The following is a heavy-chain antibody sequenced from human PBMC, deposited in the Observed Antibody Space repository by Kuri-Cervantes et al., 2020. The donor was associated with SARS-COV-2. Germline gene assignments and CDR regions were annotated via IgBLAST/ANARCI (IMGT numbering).Heavy chain of an antibody. Sequence: SETLSLTCTVSGGSISSGGYYWSWIRQPPGKGLEWIGYIYYSGRTNYNPSLKSRVTISVDTSKNQFSLKLSSVTAADTAVYYCARQLYTHYYYYYYGMDVWGQGTTVTVSS. V-gene: IGHV4-61*08. CDR2: IYYSGRT. J-gene: IGHJ6*02. D-gene: IGHD1-1*01. CDR3: ARQLYTHYYYYYYGMDV. CDR1: GGSISSGGYY.